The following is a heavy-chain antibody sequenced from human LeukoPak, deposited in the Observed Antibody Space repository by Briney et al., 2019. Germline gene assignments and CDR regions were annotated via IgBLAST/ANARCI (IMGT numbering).Heavy chain of an antibody. V-gene: IGHV3-30*04. CDR1: GFTFSSYA. Sequence: GRSLRLSCAASGFTFSSYAMHWVRQAPGKGLEWVAVISYDGSNKYYADSVRGRFTISRDDSKNTLYLQMNSLRAEDTAVYYCARDGKMSDYVNFDYWGQGTLVTVSS. D-gene: IGHD3-16*01. J-gene: IGHJ4*02. CDR2: ISYDGSNK. CDR3: ARDGKMSDYVNFDY.